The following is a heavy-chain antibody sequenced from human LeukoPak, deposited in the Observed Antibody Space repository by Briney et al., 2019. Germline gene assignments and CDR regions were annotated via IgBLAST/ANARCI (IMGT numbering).Heavy chain of an antibody. CDR3: TYDSRGYSFDY. V-gene: IGHV3-30*04. D-gene: IGHD3-22*01. CDR1: GFTFSSYA. CDR2: ISSDGSLK. Sequence: PGRSLRLSCAASGFTFSSYAMHWVRQAPGKGLEWVAVISSDGSLKYYADSLKGLFTISRDNSKNTLYLQVNSLRAEDTAVYCCTYDSRGYSFDYWGQGTLVIVSS. J-gene: IGHJ4*02.